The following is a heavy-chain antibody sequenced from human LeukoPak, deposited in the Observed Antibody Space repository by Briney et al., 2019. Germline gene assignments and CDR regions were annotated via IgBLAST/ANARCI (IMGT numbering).Heavy chain of an antibody. D-gene: IGHD2/OR15-2a*01. CDR2: IWYDGSNK. CDR3: AREGPRGNSQFDY. Sequence: GGSLRLSCAASGFTFSSYGMHWVRQAPGKGLEWVALIWYDGSNKYYTDSVKGRLTISRDNSKNTLYLQMNSLRAEDTAIYYCAREGPRGNSQFDYWGQGTLVTVSP. CDR1: GFTFSSYG. J-gene: IGHJ4*02. V-gene: IGHV3-33*01.